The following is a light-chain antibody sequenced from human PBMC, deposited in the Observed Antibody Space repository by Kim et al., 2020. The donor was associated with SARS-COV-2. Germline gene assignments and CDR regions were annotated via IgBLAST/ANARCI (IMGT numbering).Light chain of an antibody. V-gene: IGKV3-20*01. CDR1: QTVSSSS. J-gene: IGKJ2*01. CDR3: QQYGSSPYT. Sequence: EIVLTQSPGTLSLSPGERATLSCRASQTVSSSSLAWYQQKPGQAPRLVINGASSRATGIPDRFSGSGYGTDFSLTISRLEPEDFAVYYCQQYGSSPYTFGQGTKLEI. CDR2: GAS.